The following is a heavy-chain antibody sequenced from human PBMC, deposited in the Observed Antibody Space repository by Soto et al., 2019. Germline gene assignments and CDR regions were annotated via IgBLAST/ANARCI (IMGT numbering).Heavy chain of an antibody. D-gene: IGHD2-8*01. V-gene: IGHV4-31*03. CDR3: AREGVNYYYGMDV. CDR1: GGSISSGGYY. J-gene: IGHJ6*02. Sequence: TLSLTCTFSGGSISSGGYYWSWIRQHPGKGLEWIGYIYYSGSTYYNPSLKSRVTISVDTSKNQFSLKLSSVTAADTAVYYCAREGVNYYYGMDVWGQGTTVTVSS. CDR2: IYYSGST.